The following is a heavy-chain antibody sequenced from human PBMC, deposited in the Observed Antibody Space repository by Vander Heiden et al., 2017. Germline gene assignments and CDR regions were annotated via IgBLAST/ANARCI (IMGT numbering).Heavy chain of an antibody. J-gene: IGHJ4*02. V-gene: IGHV3-48*02. CDR1: GFTFSYYS. CDR2: ISSSSGSI. CDR3: GRCFYPGGRWYPFDY. D-gene: IGHD3-16*01. Sequence: EVQLVESGGGLVQPGVSLRLSCAASGFTFSYYSMNWVRQALGKGLEWVSNISSSSGSITYADSVKGRFTISRDNAKNSLYLQMNSLPDEDTAVYYCGRCFYPGGRWYPFDYWGQGPLVTDSS.